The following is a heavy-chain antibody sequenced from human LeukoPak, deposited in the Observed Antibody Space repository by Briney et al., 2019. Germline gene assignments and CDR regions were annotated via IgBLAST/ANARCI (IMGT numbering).Heavy chain of an antibody. CDR1: GFTFSSYG. J-gene: IGHJ6*03. D-gene: IGHD6-19*01. V-gene: IGHV3-23*01. CDR3: AKVRRISEQWLVSMDV. CDR2: ISGSGGST. Sequence: GGSLRLSCAASGFTFSSYGMSWVRQAPGKGLEWVSAISGSGGSTYYADSVKGRFTISRDDSKNTLYLQMNSLRAEDTAVYYCAKVRRISEQWLVSMDVWGKGTTVTISS.